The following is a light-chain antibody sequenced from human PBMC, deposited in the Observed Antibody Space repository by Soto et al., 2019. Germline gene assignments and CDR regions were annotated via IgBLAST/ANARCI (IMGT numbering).Light chain of an antibody. CDR1: QSISRW. V-gene: IGKV1-5*01. CDR3: QHYNGGSPQT. J-gene: IGKJ1*01. Sequence: DIQMTQSPSTLSASVGDRVTITSRASQSISRWLAWYQQKPGKAPKLXXYDSFSLESGVPSSFSGSGSGTEFTLTISSLQPDDFANYYCQHYNGGSPQTFGQGTQVDIK. CDR2: DSF.